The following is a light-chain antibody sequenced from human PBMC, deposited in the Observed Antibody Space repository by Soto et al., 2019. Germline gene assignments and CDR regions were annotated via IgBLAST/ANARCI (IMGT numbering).Light chain of an antibody. CDR2: EVS. V-gene: IGLV2-8*01. Sequence: QSALTQPPSASGSPGQSVTISCTGTSSDVGDNNYVSWYQQHPGKAPKVMIYEVSKRPSGVPDRFSASKSGNTASLTVSGLQAEDDADYYCSSYAGGNSYVFGTGTKVTVL. CDR3: SSYAGGNSYV. CDR1: SSDVGDNNY. J-gene: IGLJ1*01.